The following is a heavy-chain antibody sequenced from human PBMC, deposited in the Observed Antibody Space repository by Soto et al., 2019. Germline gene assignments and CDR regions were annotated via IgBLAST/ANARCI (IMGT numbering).Heavy chain of an antibody. CDR1: GGSISSGGYY. J-gene: IGHJ5*02. CDR2: IYYSGST. CDR3: ARDYYYDSSGPNWFDP. V-gene: IGHV4-31*03. D-gene: IGHD3-22*01. Sequence: SETLSLTCTVSGGSISSGGYYWSWIRHHPGKGLEWIGYIYYSGSTYYNPSLKSRVTISVDTSKNQFSLKLSSVTAADTAVYYCARDYYYDSSGPNWFDPWGQGTLVTVST.